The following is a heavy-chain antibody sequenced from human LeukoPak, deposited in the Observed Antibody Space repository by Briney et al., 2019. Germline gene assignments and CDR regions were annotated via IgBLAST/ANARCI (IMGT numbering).Heavy chain of an antibody. V-gene: IGHV1-18*01. CDR2: ISVYYGNK. Sequence: ASVKVSCKASGYTFTRYGISWVRQPPGQGLEWMGWISVYYGNKNYAQKLQGRVTMTTDTSTSTAYMELRSLRSDDTAVYYCARVETMYDFWSGYYPSKLYYFDYWGQGTLVTVSS. CDR1: GYTFTRYG. D-gene: IGHD3-3*01. CDR3: ARVETMYDFWSGYYPSKLYYFDY. J-gene: IGHJ4*02.